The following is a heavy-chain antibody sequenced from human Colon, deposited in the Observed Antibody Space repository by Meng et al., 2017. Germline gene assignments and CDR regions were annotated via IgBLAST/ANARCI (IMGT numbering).Heavy chain of an antibody. V-gene: IGHV3-21*01. CDR1: GFTFSSST. CDR3: ARRTGVSAFDI. D-gene: IGHD3/OR15-3a*01. CDR2: ISSSSSYI. Sequence: ESLKIPCAASGFTFSSSTMNWVRQAPGKGLEWVSAISSSSSYIYYADSVKGRFTISRDNGKNSLYLQMHSLRDEDTAVYYCARRTGVSAFDIWGQGTMVTVSS. J-gene: IGHJ3*02.